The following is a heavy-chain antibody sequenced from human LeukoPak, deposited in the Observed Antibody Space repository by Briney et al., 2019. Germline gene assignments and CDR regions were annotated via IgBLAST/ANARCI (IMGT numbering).Heavy chain of an antibody. CDR3: ARRYYYYYYMDV. CDR2: INHSGST. CDR1: GGSFSGYY. J-gene: IGHJ6*03. V-gene: IGHV4-34*01. Sequence: SETLSLTCAVYGGSFSGYYWSWIRQPPGKGLEWIGEINHSGSTNYNPSLKSRVTISVDTSKNQFSLKLSSVTAADTAVYYCARRYYYYYYMDVWGKGTTVTVSS.